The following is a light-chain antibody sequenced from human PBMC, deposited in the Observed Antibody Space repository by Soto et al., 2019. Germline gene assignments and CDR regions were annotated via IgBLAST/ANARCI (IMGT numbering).Light chain of an antibody. Sequence: TLSPATLSVSPGERATLSCRASHGISSFLAWYQQKPGQAHRLIIYDASKRATGIAARLSVSGSGTDLNLTISSIEPEDFEVYYCQQRRNWTHPITFGQGTRVEI. CDR1: HGISSF. CDR3: QQRRNWTHPIT. J-gene: IGKJ5*01. CDR2: DAS. V-gene: IGKV3-11*01.